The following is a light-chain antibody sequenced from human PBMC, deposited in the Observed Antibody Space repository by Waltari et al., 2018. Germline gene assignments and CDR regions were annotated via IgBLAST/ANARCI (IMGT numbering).Light chain of an antibody. CDR3: QQSYTTPRT. J-gene: IGKJ2*01. CDR1: QNISTY. Sequence: DIQMTQSPYSLSASVGDRVTITCRASQNISTYLNWYQQKPGKAPNVLIYAASSLQSGVPLRFSGSGSGTHFTLTINSLQPEDFATYYCQQSYTTPRTFGQGTNLQIK. CDR2: AAS. V-gene: IGKV1-39*01.